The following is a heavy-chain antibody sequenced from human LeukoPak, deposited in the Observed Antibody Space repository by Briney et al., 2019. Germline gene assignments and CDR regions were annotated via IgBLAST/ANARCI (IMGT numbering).Heavy chain of an antibody. CDR1: GLTFSSYA. V-gene: IGHV3-30*04. CDR2: ISYDGSDK. D-gene: IGHD6-19*01. J-gene: IGHJ4*02. CDR3: ARDRYSGGPYYFDY. Sequence: PGGSLRLSCAASGLTFSSYAIHWVRQAPGKGLEWVAVISYDGSDKYYADSVKGRFTISRDNSKNTLYLQMNSLRPEDTAVYYCARDRYSGGPYYFDYWGQGTLVTASS.